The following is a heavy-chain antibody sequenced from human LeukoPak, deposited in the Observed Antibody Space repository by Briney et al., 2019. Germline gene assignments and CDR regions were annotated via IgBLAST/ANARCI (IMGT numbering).Heavy chain of an antibody. Sequence: ASVKVSCKASGYTFIDYYMNWVRQAPGQGLEWMGWINTNTGETNYAQKFQGRVTMTRDTSISTVYMELTSLTSDDTAVYYCARWGGLQFDPWGQGTLVTVSS. CDR3: ARWGGLQFDP. CDR1: GYTFIDYY. V-gene: IGHV1-2*02. CDR2: INTNTGET. J-gene: IGHJ5*02. D-gene: IGHD3-16*01.